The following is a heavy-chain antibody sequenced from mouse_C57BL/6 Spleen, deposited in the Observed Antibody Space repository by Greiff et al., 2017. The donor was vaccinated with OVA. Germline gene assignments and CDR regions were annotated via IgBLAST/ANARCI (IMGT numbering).Heavy chain of an antibody. Sequence: QVQLKQPGAELVRPGTSVKLSCKASGYTFTSYWMHWVKQRPGQGLEWIGVIDPSDSYTNYNQKFKGKATLTVDTSSSAAYMQLSSLTSEDSAVYYGARRTPLGVYYYAMDYWGQGTSVTVSS. CDR2: IDPSDSYT. J-gene: IGHJ4*01. CDR1: GYTFTSYW. CDR3: ARRTPLGVYYYAMDY. D-gene: IGHD4-1*01. V-gene: IGHV1-59*01.